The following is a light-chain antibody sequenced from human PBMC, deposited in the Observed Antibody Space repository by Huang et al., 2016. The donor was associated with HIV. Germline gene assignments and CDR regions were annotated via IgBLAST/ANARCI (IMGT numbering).Light chain of an antibody. CDR1: QNIGRD. CDR3: QQSYSITRYT. V-gene: IGKV1-39*01. CDR2: AAS. J-gene: IGKJ2*01. Sequence: DIQMTQSPSSLSASVGDRVTITCRASQNIGRDLNWYQQKSGKAPKLLIYAASRLQRGVPSRFRGIGFETDFTLTISSLQPEDFATYYCQQSYSITRYTFGQGTKVEIK.